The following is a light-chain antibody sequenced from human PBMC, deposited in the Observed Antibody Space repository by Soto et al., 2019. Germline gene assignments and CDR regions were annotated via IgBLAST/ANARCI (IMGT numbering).Light chain of an antibody. CDR1: SSNIGSEY. V-gene: IGLV1-44*01. J-gene: IGLJ2*01. CDR3: ATWDDSMNAVI. CDR2: SSY. Sequence: QSVLTQPPSASGTPGQRVTVSCSGSSSNIGSEYVVWYQHLPGTAPKLLIYSSYQRPSGVPDRFSASKSGTSASLAISGLQSEDEADYYCATWDDSMNAVIFGGGTQLTVL.